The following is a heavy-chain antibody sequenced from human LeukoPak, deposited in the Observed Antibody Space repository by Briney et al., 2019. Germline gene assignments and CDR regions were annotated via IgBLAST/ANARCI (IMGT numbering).Heavy chain of an antibody. CDR2: IYYSGST. J-gene: IGHJ4*02. CDR1: GGSISSYY. D-gene: IGHD6-19*01. V-gene: IGHV4-59*01. Sequence: SETLSLTCTVSGGSISSYYWSWIRQPPGKGLEWIGYIYYSGSTNYNPSLKSRVTISVDTSKNQFSLKLSSVTAADTAVYYCARGGYSSGSRVWGQGTLVTVSS. CDR3: ARGGYSSGSRV.